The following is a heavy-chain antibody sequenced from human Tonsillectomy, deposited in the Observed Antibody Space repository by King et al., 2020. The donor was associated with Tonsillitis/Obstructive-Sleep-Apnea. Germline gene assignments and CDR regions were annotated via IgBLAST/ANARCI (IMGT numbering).Heavy chain of an antibody. D-gene: IGHD3-10*01. CDR1: GASMSSGGFY. Sequence: QLQESGPGLVKPSQTLSLTCTVSGASMSSGGFYWSWIRQHPGKGLEWIGYIYYSGGTYYNPSLKSLVTISLDTSKKQFSLKLRSVTVADTAVYFCARAADEDYYGLGSYAFDIWGQGTMVTVSS. CDR3: ARAADEDYYGLGSYAFDI. V-gene: IGHV4-31*01. CDR2: IYYSGGT. J-gene: IGHJ3*02.